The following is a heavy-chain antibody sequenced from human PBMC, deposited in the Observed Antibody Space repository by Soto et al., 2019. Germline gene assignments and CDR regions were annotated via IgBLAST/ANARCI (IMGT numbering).Heavy chain of an antibody. CDR3: VRDTYYYHSSGPAPFDY. CDR2: ISGYNGNP. V-gene: IGHV1-18*01. CDR1: GYSFTTYG. Sequence: QIQLVQSGTEVKRSGASVKVSCKTSGYSFTTYGLSWVRQAPGRGLEWVGWISGYNGNPNNAQKLQGTVILTTDTTTTSGYMEIKSLSSDDTAVYYCVRDTYYYHSSGPAPFDYWGQGTQVTVSS. J-gene: IGHJ4*02. D-gene: IGHD3-22*01.